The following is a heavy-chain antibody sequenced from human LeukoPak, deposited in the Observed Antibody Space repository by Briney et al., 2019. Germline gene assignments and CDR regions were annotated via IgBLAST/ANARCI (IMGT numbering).Heavy chain of an antibody. V-gene: IGHV3-23*01. D-gene: IGHD3-22*01. CDR3: ASNSYDSSGYYYS. CDR1: GFTFNNYA. J-gene: IGHJ4*02. Sequence: GGSLRLSCAASGFTFNNYAMSWVRQAPGKGLEWVSGISGSSSSTYYADSVKGRFTISRDDSRNTLYLQMNSLRAEDTAVYYCASNSYDSSGYYYSWGQGTLVTVSS. CDR2: ISGSSSST.